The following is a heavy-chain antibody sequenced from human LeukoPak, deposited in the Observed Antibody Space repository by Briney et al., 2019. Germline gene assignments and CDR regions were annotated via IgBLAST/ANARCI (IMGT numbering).Heavy chain of an antibody. CDR3: TRTIFGVVIPASIFDY. CDR1: GFMFSNLR. V-gene: IGHV3-7*01. CDR2: MDQSGSEK. D-gene: IGHD3-3*01. J-gene: IGHJ4*02. Sequence: GGSQRLSCAASGFMFSNLRMSWVRQAPGKGLEWVATMDQSGSEKYYLDSVKGRFTISRDNAKNSLFLHMTNLRAEDTAVYYCTRTIFGVVIPASIFDYWGQGTLVSVSS.